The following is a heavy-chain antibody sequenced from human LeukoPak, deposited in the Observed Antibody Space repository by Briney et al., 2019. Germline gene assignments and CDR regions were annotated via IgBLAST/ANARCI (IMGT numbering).Heavy chain of an antibody. J-gene: IGHJ4*02. CDR1: GGSISSYY. V-gene: IGHV4-34*01. D-gene: IGHD2-2*01. Sequence: PSETLSLTCTVSGGSISSYYWSWIRQPPGKGLEWIGEINHSGSTNYNPSLKSRVTISVDTSKDQFSLKLSSVTAADTAVYYCARVTGYQLLLSWGQGTLVTVSS. CDR3: ARVTGYQLLLS. CDR2: INHSGST.